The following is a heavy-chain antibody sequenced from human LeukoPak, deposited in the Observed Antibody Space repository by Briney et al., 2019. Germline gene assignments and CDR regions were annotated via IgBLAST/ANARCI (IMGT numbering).Heavy chain of an antibody. CDR1: GGSISSSRYY. V-gene: IGHV4-39*07. J-gene: IGHJ4*02. Sequence: SETLSLTCTVSGGSISSSRYYWGWIRQPPGKGLEWIGSIYYSGSTYYNPSLKSRVTISVDTSKNQFSLKLSSVTAADTAVYYCARVTGVRYYDSSGLSFDYWGQGTLVTVSS. D-gene: IGHD3-22*01. CDR2: IYYSGST. CDR3: ARVTGVRYYDSSGLSFDY.